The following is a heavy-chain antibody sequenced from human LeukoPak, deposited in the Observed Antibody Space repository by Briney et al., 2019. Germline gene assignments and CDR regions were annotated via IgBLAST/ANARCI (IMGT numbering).Heavy chain of an antibody. J-gene: IGHJ4*02. CDR3: ARGDGIVGATAFDY. V-gene: IGHV4-30-2*01. CDR1: GGSISSGGYY. Sequence: SETLSLTCTVSGGSISSGGYYWSWIRQPPGKGLEWIGYIYHSGSTYYNPSLKSRVTISVDRSKNQFSLKLSSVTAADTAVYYCARGDGIVGATAFDYWGQGTLVTVSS. D-gene: IGHD1-26*01. CDR2: IYHSGST.